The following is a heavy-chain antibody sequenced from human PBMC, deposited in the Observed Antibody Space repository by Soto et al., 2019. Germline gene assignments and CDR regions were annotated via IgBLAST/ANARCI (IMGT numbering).Heavy chain of an antibody. J-gene: IGHJ4*02. CDR3: ARDSVGATSKLADY. D-gene: IGHD1-26*01. CDR2: ISTSSSHT. CDR1: GFTFSDYY. V-gene: IGHV3-11*06. Sequence: GGSLRLSCAASGFTFSDYYMSWIRQAPGKGLEWVSYISTSSSHTNYADSVKGRFTISRDNSENSLYLQMNSLRVEDTAVYYCARDSVGATSKLADYWGQGTLVTVSS.